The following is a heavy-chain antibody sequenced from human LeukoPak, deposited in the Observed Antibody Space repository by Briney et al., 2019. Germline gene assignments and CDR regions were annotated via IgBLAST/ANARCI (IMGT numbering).Heavy chain of an antibody. J-gene: IGHJ4*02. V-gene: IGHV4-34*01. Sequence: SETLSLTCAVYGGSFSGYYWSWIRQPPGKGLEWIGEINHSGSTNYNPSLKSRVTISVDTSKSQFSLKLSSVTAADTAVYYCASLMGSRNYWGQGTLVTVSS. D-gene: IGHD1-26*01. CDR3: ASLMGSRNY. CDR1: GGSFSGYY. CDR2: INHSGST.